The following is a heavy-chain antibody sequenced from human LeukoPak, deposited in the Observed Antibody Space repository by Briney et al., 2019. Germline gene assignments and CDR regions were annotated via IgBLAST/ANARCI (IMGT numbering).Heavy chain of an antibody. Sequence: PGGSLRLSCAASGFTFSSYEMNWVRQAPGKGLEWVSYISSSGSTIYYADSVKGRFTISRDNAKNSLYLQMNSLRAEDTAVYYCARDFRDFDWLLPTHDAFDIWGQGTMVTVSS. CDR3: ARDFRDFDWLLPTHDAFDI. J-gene: IGHJ3*02. D-gene: IGHD3-9*01. CDR2: ISSSGSTI. V-gene: IGHV3-48*03. CDR1: GFTFSSYE.